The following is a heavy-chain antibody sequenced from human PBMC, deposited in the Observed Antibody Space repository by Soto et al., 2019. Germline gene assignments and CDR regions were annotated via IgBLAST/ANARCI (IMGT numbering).Heavy chain of an antibody. J-gene: IGHJ6*02. CDR2: ISGSVGTT. CDR1: GFTFSSYA. D-gene: IGHD3-3*01. Sequence: GGSLRLSCAASGFTFSSYAMIWVRQAPGKGLEWVSTISGSVGTTYYADSVKGRFTISRDNSKNTLYLQMNSLSAEDTAVYYCAKSEDLRITVFGVRNYGMDVWGQGTTVTVSS. V-gene: IGHV3-23*01. CDR3: AKSEDLRITVFGVRNYGMDV.